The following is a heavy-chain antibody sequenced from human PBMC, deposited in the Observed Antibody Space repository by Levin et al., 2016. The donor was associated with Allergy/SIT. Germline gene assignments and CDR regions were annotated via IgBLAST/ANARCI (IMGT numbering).Heavy chain of an antibody. CDR1: GFTFDTYA. CDR3: ARGSYCTSTTCYTETDAFDI. CDR2: ISYDGSDK. Sequence: GESLKISCTASGFTFDTYAMHWVRQAPGKGLEWLAVISYDGSDKFYADSVKGRFTTSRDNSKNTLYLQMNSLRPEDTAVYYCARGSYCTSTTCYTETDAFDIWGQGTMVVVSS. V-gene: IGHV3-30*03. J-gene: IGHJ3*02. D-gene: IGHD2-2*01.